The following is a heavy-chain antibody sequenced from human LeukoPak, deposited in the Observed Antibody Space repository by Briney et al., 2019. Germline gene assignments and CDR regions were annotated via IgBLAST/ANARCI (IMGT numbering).Heavy chain of an antibody. CDR1: GYSISSGYS. CDR3: ARGVDY. D-gene: IGHD3-16*01. V-gene: IGHV4-38-2*02. Sequence: SETLSLTCTVSGYSISSGYSWGWIRQPPGKGLEWIGSIYHSETPSYNPSLKSRVTISVDTSKNQFSLRLTSMTAADTAVYYCARGVDYWGQGTLVTVSP. J-gene: IGHJ4*02. CDR2: IYHSETP.